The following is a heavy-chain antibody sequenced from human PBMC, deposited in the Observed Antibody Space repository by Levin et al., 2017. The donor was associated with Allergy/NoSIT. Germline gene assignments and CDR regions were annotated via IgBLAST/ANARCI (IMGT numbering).Heavy chain of an antibody. Sequence: SCAASGFTFSSYGMHWVRQAPGKGLEWVAVISYDGSNKYYADSVKGRFTISRDNSKNTLYLQMNSLRAEDTAVYYCAKDPDIVATQPDYWGQGTLVTVSS. V-gene: IGHV3-30*18. J-gene: IGHJ4*02. CDR1: GFTFSSYG. CDR2: ISYDGSNK. CDR3: AKDPDIVATQPDY. D-gene: IGHD5-12*01.